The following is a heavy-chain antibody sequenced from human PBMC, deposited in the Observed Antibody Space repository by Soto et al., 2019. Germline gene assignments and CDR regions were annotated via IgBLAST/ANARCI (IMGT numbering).Heavy chain of an antibody. CDR2: SGNT. CDR3: ARGADDFSSGYYYEY. D-gene: IGHD3-3*01. V-gene: IGHV1-18*04. CDR1: GYTFSRHG. Sequence: QVQLVQSGAEVKKPGASVTVSCKASGYTFSRHGISWVRQAPGQGLEWMAWSGNTNYAQKFQGRLTLTTNPSTRTGYMELRGLRSDGTGGYYCARGADDFSSGYYYEYWGQGTLGNVSS. J-gene: IGHJ4*02.